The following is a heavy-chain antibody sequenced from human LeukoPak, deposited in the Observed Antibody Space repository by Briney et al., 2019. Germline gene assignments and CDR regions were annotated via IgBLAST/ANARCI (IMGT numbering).Heavy chain of an antibody. J-gene: IGHJ3*02. CDR3: ARTHSSGWYPGAFDI. CDR2: IYYSGST. CDR1: GVSISSGGYY. V-gene: IGHV4-31*03. D-gene: IGHD6-19*01. Sequence: SETLSLTCTVSGVSISSGGYYWSWIRQHPGKGLEWIGYIYYSGSTYYNPSLKSRVTISVDTSKNQFSLKLSSVTAADTAVYYCARTHSSGWYPGAFDIWGQGTMVTVSS.